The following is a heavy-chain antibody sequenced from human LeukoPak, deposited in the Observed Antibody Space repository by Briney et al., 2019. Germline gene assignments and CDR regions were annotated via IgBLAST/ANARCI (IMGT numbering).Heavy chain of an antibody. V-gene: IGHV7-4-1*02. D-gene: IGHD6-13*01. CDR1: GYTFTSYA. Sequence: GASVKVSCKASGYTFTSYAMNWVRQAPGQGLEWMGWINTNTGNPTYAQGFTGRFVFSLDTSVSTAYLQISSLKAEDTAVYYCARDVRIAAAAYIDYWGQGTLVTVSS. CDR3: ARDVRIAAAAYIDY. CDR2: INTNTGNP. J-gene: IGHJ4*02.